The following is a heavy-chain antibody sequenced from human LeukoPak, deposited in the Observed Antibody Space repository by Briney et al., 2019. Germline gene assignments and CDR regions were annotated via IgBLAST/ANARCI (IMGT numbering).Heavy chain of an antibody. V-gene: IGHV3-7*01. CDR2: IKQDGSEK. J-gene: IGHJ4*02. Sequence: GGSLRLSCAASGFTFSSYWMNWVRQAPGMGLEWVAKIKQDGSEKYYVDSVKGRFTISRDNAKNSLYLQMNSLRAEDTAVYYCAGIAVAASYWGQGTLVTVSS. D-gene: IGHD6-19*01. CDR3: AGIAVAASY. CDR1: GFTFSSYW.